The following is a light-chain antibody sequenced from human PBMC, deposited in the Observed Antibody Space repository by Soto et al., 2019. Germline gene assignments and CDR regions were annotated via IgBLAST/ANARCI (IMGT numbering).Light chain of an antibody. CDR3: QQRSNSRFT. V-gene: IGKV3-11*01. CDR2: DAS. CDR1: QSVSSY. J-gene: IGKJ3*01. Sequence: EIVLTQSPATLSLSPGERVTLSCRASQSVSSYLAWYQQKPGQAPRLLIYDASNRATGIPARFSGSGSGTDFTLTISSLEPEDFAVYYCQQRSNSRFTFGPGTKVDIK.